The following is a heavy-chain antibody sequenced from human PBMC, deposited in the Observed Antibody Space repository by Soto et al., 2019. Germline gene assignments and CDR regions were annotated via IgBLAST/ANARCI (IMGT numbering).Heavy chain of an antibody. CDR1: GGSISSYY. D-gene: IGHD3-10*02. V-gene: IGHV4-59*01. CDR2: IFYSGST. Sequence: QVQLQESGPGLVKPSETLSLTCTVSGGSISSYYWSWIRQPPGKGLEWIGFIFYSGSTSYNPSLKSRATISIDTSEYQSSLKLNSVTAADTAVYYCASMIGDPVLSFDSWGQGTLVAVSS. J-gene: IGHJ5*01. CDR3: ASMIGDPVLSFDS.